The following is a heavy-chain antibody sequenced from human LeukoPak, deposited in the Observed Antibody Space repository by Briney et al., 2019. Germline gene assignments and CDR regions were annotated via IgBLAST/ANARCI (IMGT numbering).Heavy chain of an antibody. CDR2: IYHSGST. CDR3: ARGSTVAPFDY. V-gene: IGHV4-30-2*01. CDR1: GGSISSGGYY. J-gene: IGHJ4*02. Sequence: PSQTLSLTCTVSGGSISSGGYYWSWIRQPPGKGLEWIGYIYHSGSTYYNPSLKSRVTISVDRSKNQFSLKLSSVTAADTAVYYCARGSTVAPFDYWGQGTLVTVSS. D-gene: IGHD6-19*01.